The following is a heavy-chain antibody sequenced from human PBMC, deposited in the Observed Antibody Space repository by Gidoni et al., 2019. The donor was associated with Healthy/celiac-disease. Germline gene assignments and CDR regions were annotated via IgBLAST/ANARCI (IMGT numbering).Heavy chain of an antibody. CDR3: ARNHNDFDY. V-gene: IGHV4-31*03. Sequence: QVQLQESGPGLVKPSQPLSLPCTVPGGSISSGGYYCSWTRQHPGKGLEWIGYIYYSGSTYYNPSLKSRVTISVDTSKNQFSLKLSSVTAADTAVYYCARNHNDFDYWGQGTLVTVSS. J-gene: IGHJ4*02. CDR2: IYYSGST. D-gene: IGHD1-20*01. CDR1: GGSISSGGYY.